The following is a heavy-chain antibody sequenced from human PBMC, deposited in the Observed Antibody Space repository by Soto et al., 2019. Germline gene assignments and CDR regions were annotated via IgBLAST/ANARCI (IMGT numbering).Heavy chain of an antibody. D-gene: IGHD3-22*01. CDR1: GGSISSSSYY. CDR3: ARRYTYYDSSGYFDY. CDR2: IYYSGST. J-gene: IGHJ4*02. V-gene: IGHV4-39*01. Sequence: PSETLSLTCTVSGGSISSSSYYWGWIRQPPGKGLEWIGSIYYSGSTYYNPSLKSRVTISVDTSKNQFSLKLSSVTAADTAVYYCARRYTYYDSSGYFDYWGQGTLVTVSS.